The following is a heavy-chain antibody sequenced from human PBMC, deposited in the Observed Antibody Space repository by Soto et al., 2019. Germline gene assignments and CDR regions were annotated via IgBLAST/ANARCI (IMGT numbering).Heavy chain of an antibody. J-gene: IGHJ2*01. D-gene: IGHD4-4*01. V-gene: IGHV4-59*08. CDR2: IYYSGSP. Sequence: TSETLSLTCTVSGGSISSHYRTWIRLSPGKGLEWLGYIYYSGSPNYNPSLESRVTISEDTSKNQFSLQLASVTAADTAVYYCAGGRHDYNRWYLDLWGRGTLV. CDR3: AGGRHDYNRWYLDL. CDR1: GGSISSHY.